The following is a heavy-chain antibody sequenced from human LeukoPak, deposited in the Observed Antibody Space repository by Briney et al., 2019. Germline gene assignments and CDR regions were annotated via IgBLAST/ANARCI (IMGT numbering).Heavy chain of an antibody. Sequence: GGSLRLSCAASGFSFSNYWMSWVRQAPGRGLEWVANIRQDGSEKYYVDSVKGRFTISRDNAKNSLYLQMNSLRAEDTAVYYCARDYVWGSDRYTDYWGQGTLVTVSS. D-gene: IGHD3-16*02. CDR3: ARDYVWGSDRYTDY. J-gene: IGHJ4*02. V-gene: IGHV3-7*05. CDR1: GFSFSNYW. CDR2: IRQDGSEK.